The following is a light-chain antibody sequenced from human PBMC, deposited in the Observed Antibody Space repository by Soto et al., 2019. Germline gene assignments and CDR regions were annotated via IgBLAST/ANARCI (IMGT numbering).Light chain of an antibody. Sequence: QSVLTQSSSASASLGSSVKLTCTLSSGHSSYIIAWHHQQPGKAPRYLMKLEGSGSYNKGSGVPDRFSGSSSGADRYLTISNLPFEDGANYSCETWDSNTRVFGGGTKLTVL. CDR2: LEGSGSY. CDR1: SGHSSYI. J-gene: IGLJ2*01. V-gene: IGLV4-60*02. CDR3: ETWDSNTRV.